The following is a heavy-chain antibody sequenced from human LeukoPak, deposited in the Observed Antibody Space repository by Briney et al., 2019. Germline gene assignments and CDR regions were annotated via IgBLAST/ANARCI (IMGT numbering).Heavy chain of an antibody. CDR3: AREVGTLYYYYGMDV. D-gene: IGHD5-12*01. CDR2: IYHSGST. Sequence: SETLSLTCAVSGGSISSSNWWSWVRQPPGKGLEWIGEIYHSGSTNYNPSLKSRVTISVDTSKNQFSLKLSSVTAADTAVYYCAREVGTLYYYYGMDVWGQGTTVTVSS. J-gene: IGHJ6*02. CDR1: GGSISSSNW. V-gene: IGHV4-4*02.